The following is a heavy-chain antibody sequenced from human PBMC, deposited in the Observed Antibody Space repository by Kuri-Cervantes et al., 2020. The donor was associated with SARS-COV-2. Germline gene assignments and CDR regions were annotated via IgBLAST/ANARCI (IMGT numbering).Heavy chain of an antibody. Sequence: GESLKISCAASGFTFSSYSMNWVRQAPGKVLEWVSYISSSSSTIYYADSVKGRFTISRDNAKNSLYLQMNSLRAEDTAVYYCASLGAFDIWGQGTMVTVSS. V-gene: IGHV3-48*01. CDR1: GFTFSSYS. CDR3: ASLGAFDI. CDR2: ISSSSSTI. J-gene: IGHJ3*02.